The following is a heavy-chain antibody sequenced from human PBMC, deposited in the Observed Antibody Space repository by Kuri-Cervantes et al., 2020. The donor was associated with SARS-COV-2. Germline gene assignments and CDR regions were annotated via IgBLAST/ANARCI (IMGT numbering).Heavy chain of an antibody. CDR3: VRDGDHWTFDY. CDR2: INPDGSYT. Sequence: GGSLRLSCKGSGFTFSGHWIHWVRQAPGKGLVWVSRINPDGSYTNNADSVKGRFTLSRDNAKNMLFLQMNSLRAEDTAVYYCVRDGDHWTFDYWGQGTLVTVSS. J-gene: IGHJ4*02. D-gene: IGHD1-1*01. CDR1: GFTFSGHW. V-gene: IGHV3-74*01.